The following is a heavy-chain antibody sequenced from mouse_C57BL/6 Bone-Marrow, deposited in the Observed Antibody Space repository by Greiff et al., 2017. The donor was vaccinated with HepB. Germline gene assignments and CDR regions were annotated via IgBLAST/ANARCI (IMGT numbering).Heavy chain of an antibody. J-gene: IGHJ2*01. CDR3: ASSGLRRGY. CDR1: GYSITSGYS. Sequence: EVKLMESGPGLVKPSQSLSLTCSVTGYSITSGYSWNWIRQLPGNKLEWMGYISYDGSNNYNPSLKNRISITIDTSKNQFFLKLNSVTTEDTATYYCASSGLRRGYWGQGTTLTVSS. CDR2: ISYDGSN. D-gene: IGHD2-4*01. V-gene: IGHV3-6*01.